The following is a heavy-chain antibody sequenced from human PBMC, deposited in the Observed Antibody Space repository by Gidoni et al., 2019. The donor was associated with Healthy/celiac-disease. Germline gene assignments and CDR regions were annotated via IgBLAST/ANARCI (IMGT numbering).Heavy chain of an antibody. Sequence: QVQLVASGGGVVQPGRSLSLPCAASGFPFSSYARDWVRQAPGKGLEWVAVIAYDGSNKYYADSVQGRFTISRDNSKNTLYLQMNSLRAEDTAVYYCARDRSVVVTAILFDYWGQGTLVTVSS. CDR3: ARDRSVVVTAILFDY. D-gene: IGHD2-21*02. CDR2: IAYDGSNK. V-gene: IGHV3-30-3*01. CDR1: GFPFSSYA. J-gene: IGHJ4*02.